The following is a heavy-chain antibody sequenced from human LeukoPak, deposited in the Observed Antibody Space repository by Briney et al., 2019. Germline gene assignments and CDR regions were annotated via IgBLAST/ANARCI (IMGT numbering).Heavy chain of an antibody. CDR2: INPNNGAT. V-gene: IGHV1-2*02. D-gene: IGHD3-22*01. Sequence: ASVKVSCKASGYIFTGYFMHWVRQAPGQGLEWMAWINPNNGATNYAQNFQGRVTMTRDTSISTAYMELSSLKSDDTAVYYCARSLHYYDSNGSPGDYWGQGTLVTVSS. CDR1: GYIFTGYF. J-gene: IGHJ4*02. CDR3: ARSLHYYDSNGSPGDY.